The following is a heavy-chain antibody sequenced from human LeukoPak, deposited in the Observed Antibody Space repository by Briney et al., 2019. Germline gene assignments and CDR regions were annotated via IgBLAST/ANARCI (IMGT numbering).Heavy chain of an antibody. CDR1: GFTFSSYE. CDR3: AELGITMIGGV. D-gene: IGHD3-10*02. J-gene: IGHJ6*04. V-gene: IGHV3-48*03. Sequence: GVSLRLSCAASGFTFSSYEMNWVRQAPGKGLEWVSYISSSGSTIYYADSVKGQFTISRDNAKNSLYLQMNSLRAEDTAVYYCAELGITMIGGVWGKGTTVTISS. CDR2: ISSSGSTI.